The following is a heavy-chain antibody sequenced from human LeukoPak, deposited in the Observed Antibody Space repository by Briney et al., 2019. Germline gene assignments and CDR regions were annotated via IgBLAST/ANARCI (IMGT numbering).Heavy chain of an antibody. CDR2: IGIGGGT. CDR1: GFTFSKYD. V-gene: IGHV3-13*01. D-gene: IGHD6-19*01. J-gene: IGHJ5*02. CDR3: ARGGIPVSGIDEIDL. Sequence: PGGSLRLSCAASGFTFSKYDMHWVRQATGRGLEWVSAIGIGGGTYYPGSVTGGLTISRENAKSSLSLQMNGLRAEDTAVYYCARGGIPVSGIDEIDLWGQGTLVTVSS.